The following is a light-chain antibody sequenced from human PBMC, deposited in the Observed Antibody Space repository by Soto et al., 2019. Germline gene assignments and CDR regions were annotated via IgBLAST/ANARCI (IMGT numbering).Light chain of an antibody. J-gene: IGLJ1*01. CDR3: SSYTTSSTLV. CDR1: SSDIGTYNH. V-gene: IGLV2-14*01. Sequence: HSALTQRASVSGSPGQSIAISCAGTSSDIGTYNHVSWYQQHPGKAPQLIIYEDINRPSGLSSRFSGSKSGNTASLTISGLQAEDEADSFCSSYTTSSTLVCGTGTKVTV. CDR2: EDI.